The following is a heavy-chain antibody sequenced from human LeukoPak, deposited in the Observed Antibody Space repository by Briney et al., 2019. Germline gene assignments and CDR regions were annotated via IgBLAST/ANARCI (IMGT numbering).Heavy chain of an antibody. J-gene: IGHJ6*02. V-gene: IGHV4-31*03. CDR3: ARISAGRYGMDV. CDR1: GGSVTSGGYY. D-gene: IGHD6-6*01. CDR2: VYYTGST. Sequence: SETLSLTCTVSGGSVTSGGYYWSWIRQHPGKGLEWIGYVYYTGSTYYNPSLKSRVTISPNTSKNQFSLKVPSVTAADTAVYYCARISAGRYGMDVWGQGTTVTVSS.